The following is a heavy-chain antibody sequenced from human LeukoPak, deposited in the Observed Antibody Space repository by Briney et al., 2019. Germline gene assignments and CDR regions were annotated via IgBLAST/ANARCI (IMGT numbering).Heavy chain of an antibody. J-gene: IGHJ6*02. CDR1: GYTFTSYY. D-gene: IGHD3-3*01. Sequence: ASVKVSCKASGYTFTSYYMHWVRQAPGQGLEWMGIINPSGGSTSYAQKFQGRVTMTRDTSTSTVYMELSSLRSEDTAVYYCARCGSYDFWSGYWDYYYGMDVWGQGTTVTVSS. CDR3: ARCGSYDFWSGYWDYYYGMDV. CDR2: INPSGGST. V-gene: IGHV1-46*01.